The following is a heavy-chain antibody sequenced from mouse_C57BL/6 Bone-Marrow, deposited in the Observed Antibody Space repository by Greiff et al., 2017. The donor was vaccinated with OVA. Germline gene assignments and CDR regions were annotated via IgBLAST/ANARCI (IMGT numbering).Heavy chain of an antibody. Sequence: QVQLQQPGAELVKPGASVKMSCKASGYTFTSYWITWVKQRPGQGLEWIGDIYPGSGGTNYNEKFKSKATLTVDTSSSTAYMQLSSLTSEDSAVYYCARTGVARGRDYWGQGTSVTVSA. J-gene: IGHJ4*01. D-gene: IGHD1-1*01. V-gene: IGHV1-55*01. CDR3: ARTGVARGRDY. CDR1: GYTFTSYW. CDR2: IYPGSGGT.